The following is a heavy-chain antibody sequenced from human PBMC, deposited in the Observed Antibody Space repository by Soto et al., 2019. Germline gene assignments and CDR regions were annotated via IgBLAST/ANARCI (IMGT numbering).Heavy chain of an antibody. CDR2: IIPFLSAT. Sequence: QVQLVQSGAEVKKPGSSVKVSCRASGGHFDRFALSWLRQAHGQGLEWMGGIIPFLSATTYAHKFQGRVTINADKSANTLYLELRSLTSDVTAVYYCAQDEDDSGDFGSMDVWGQGTSVTVSS. CDR1: GGHFDRFA. J-gene: IGHJ6*02. D-gene: IGHD4-17*01. CDR3: AQDEDDSGDFGSMDV. V-gene: IGHV1-69*06.